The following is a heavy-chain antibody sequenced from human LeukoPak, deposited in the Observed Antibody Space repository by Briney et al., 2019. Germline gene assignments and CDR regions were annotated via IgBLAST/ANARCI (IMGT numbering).Heavy chain of an antibody. CDR2: IYYSGST. Sequence: SETLSLTCTVSGGSIRSYYWSWIRQPPGKGLEWIGYIYYSGSTNYNPSLKSRVTMSVDTSKNQFSLKLSSVTAADTAMYYCARDVNYYFDYWGQGTRVTVSS. V-gene: IGHV4-59*01. D-gene: IGHD1-20*01. CDR1: GGSIRSYY. CDR3: ARDVNYYFDY. J-gene: IGHJ4*02.